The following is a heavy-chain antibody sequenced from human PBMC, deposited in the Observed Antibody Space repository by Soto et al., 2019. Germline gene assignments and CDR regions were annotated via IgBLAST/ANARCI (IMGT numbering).Heavy chain of an antibody. D-gene: IGHD6-6*01. J-gene: IGHJ4*02. CDR3: ARSTPSSYSSSSV. Sequence: SETLSLTCTVSGGSISSYYWSWTRQPPGKGLEWIGYIYYSGSTNYNPSLKSRVTISVDTSKNQFSLKLSSVTAADTAVYYCARSTPSSYSSSSVWGQGTLVTVSS. CDR2: IYYSGST. CDR1: GGSISSYY. V-gene: IGHV4-59*01.